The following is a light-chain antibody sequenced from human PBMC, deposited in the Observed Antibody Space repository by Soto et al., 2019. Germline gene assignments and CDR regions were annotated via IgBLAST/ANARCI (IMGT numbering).Light chain of an antibody. CDR1: VSNIGSNT. CDR2: SND. CDR3: AAWDDSLNAYV. J-gene: IGLJ1*01. V-gene: IGLV1-44*01. Sequence: QSVLTQPPSASGPPGQRVTISCSGSVSNIGSNTVNWYQHLPGTAPRFLIYSNDQRPSGVPDRVSGSKSGTSASLAISGLQYADEADYYCAAWDDSLNAYVFGTGTKLTVL.